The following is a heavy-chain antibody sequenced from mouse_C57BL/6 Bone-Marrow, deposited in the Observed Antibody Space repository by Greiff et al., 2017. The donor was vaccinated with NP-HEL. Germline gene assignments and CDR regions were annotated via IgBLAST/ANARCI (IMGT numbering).Heavy chain of an antibody. CDR1: GFSLTSYG. J-gene: IGHJ4*01. V-gene: IGHV2-9*01. Sequence: VHLVESGPGLVAPSQSLSITCTVSGFSLTSYGVDWVRQPPGKGLEWLGVIWGGGSTNYNSALMSRLSISKDNSKSQVFLKMNSLQTDDTAMYYCAKREDFGYDGYYAMDYWGQGTSVTVSS. CDR2: IWGGGST. CDR3: AKREDFGYDGYYAMDY. D-gene: IGHD2-2*01.